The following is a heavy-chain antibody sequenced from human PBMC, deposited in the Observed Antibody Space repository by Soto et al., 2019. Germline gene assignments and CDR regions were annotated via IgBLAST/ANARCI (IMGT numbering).Heavy chain of an antibody. D-gene: IGHD2-15*01. V-gene: IGHV4-59*01. CDR3: ARAGAATLSDY. Sequence: SSETLSLTCTVSGGSISSYYCSWIRQPPGKGLEWIGHIYYSGSTNYNPSLKSRVTISVDTSKNQFSLKLSSVTAADTAMYYCARAGAATLSDYWGQGTLVTVS. CDR1: GGSISSYY. CDR2: IYYSGST. J-gene: IGHJ4*02.